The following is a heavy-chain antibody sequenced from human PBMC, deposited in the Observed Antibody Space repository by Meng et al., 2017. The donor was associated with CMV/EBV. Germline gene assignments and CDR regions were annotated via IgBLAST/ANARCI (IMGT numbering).Heavy chain of an antibody. CDR3: ARDGYYYDSSGYRSRYFDL. J-gene: IGHJ2*01. V-gene: IGHV1-2*02. CDR2: INPNSGGT. CDR1: FTGYY. D-gene: IGHD3-22*01. Sequence: FTGYYMHWVRQAPGQGLEWMGWINPNSGGTNYAQKFQGRVTMTRDTSISTAYMELSRLRSDDTAVYYCARDGYYYDSSGYRSRYFDLWGRGTLGTVSS.